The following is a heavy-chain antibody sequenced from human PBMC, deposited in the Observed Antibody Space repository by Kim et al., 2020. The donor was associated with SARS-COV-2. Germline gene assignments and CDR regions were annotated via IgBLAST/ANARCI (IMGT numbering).Heavy chain of an antibody. CDR1: GFTFSSYA. Sequence: GGSLRLSCAASGFTFSSYAMSWVRQAPGKGLEWVSVIYSGGSSTYYADSVKGRFTISRDNSKNTLYLQMNSLRAEDTAVYYCAKADSSWSYYYYGMDVWGQGTTVTVSS. V-gene: IGHV3-23*03. CDR2: IYSGGSST. CDR3: AKADSSWSYYYYGMDV. D-gene: IGHD6-13*01. J-gene: IGHJ6*02.